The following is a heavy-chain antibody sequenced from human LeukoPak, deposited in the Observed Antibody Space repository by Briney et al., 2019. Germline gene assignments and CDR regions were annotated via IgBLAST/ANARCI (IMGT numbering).Heavy chain of an antibody. V-gene: IGHV3-13*05. Sequence: GGSLRLSCAASRFTFSAYDMHWVRQTTGKGLEWVSTIGVAGDPYYPGSVKGRFTISRENAKNSLYLQMNRLRAGDTAVYYCARGQLVHSDRVQDWYFDLWGRGTLVTASS. CDR2: IGVAGDP. J-gene: IGHJ2*01. CDR1: RFTFSAYD. D-gene: IGHD6-13*01. CDR3: ARGQLVHSDRVQDWYFDL.